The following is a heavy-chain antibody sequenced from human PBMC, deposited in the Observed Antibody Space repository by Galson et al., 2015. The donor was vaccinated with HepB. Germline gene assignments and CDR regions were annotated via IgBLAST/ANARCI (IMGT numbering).Heavy chain of an antibody. CDR3: ARDPPYGVRGVITVDYYGMDV. D-gene: IGHD3-10*01. CDR2: IIPMFGTT. CDR1: GGTLSSYA. J-gene: IGHJ6*02. Sequence: SVKVSCKASGGTLSSYAISWVRQAPGQGLEWMGGIIPMFGTTNYAQKFQGRVTITADKSTNTAYMELSSLRSEDTAVYYCARDPPYGVRGVITVDYYGMDVWGQGTTVTVSS. V-gene: IGHV1-69*06.